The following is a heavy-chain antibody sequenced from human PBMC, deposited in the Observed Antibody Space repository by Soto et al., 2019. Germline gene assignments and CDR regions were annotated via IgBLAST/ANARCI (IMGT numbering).Heavy chain of an antibody. CDR3: ARDVDVDIVATSGSAPGY. CDR2: LNAGNSNR. CDR1: GYTFTNNA. J-gene: IGHJ4*02. V-gene: IGHV1-3*01. Sequence: ASVKVSCKASGYTFTNNAIHWVRQAPGQRLEWLGWLNAGNSNREYSQKFQGRIIMTKDTSASTAYMELRSLRSDDTAVYYCARDVDVDIVATSGSAPGYWGQGTLVTVSS. D-gene: IGHD5-12*01.